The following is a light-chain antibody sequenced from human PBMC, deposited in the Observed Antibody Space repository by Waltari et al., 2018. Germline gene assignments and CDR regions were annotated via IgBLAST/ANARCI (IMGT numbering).Light chain of an antibody. CDR3: MQALQSPPA. V-gene: IGKV2-28*01. CDR1: GSLLHRNGYTY. CDR2: LGS. J-gene: IGKJ4*01. Sequence: VWTQPPLSLPVTPGEPASIPCRSSGSLLHRNGYTYLDWYLQKPGQSPQLLIYLGSNRASGVPDRFSGTGSGTDFTLKISRVEAEDVRVYYCMQALQSPPAFGGGTKVEIK.